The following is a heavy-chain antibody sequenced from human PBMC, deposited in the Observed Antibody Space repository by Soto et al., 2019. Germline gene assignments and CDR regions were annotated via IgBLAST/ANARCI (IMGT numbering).Heavy chain of an antibody. CDR3: AKNTREYSYGLLWFAP. D-gene: IGHD5-18*01. J-gene: IGHJ5*02. CDR1: GGTFSSYA. Sequence: QVQLVQSGAEVKKPGSSVKVSCKASGGTFSSYAISWVRQAPGQGLEWMGGIIPIFGTANYAQKFQGRVTITADESASTAYMELRSLRSEDTAVYYCAKNTREYSYGLLWFAPWGQGTLVTVSS. CDR2: IIPIFGTA. V-gene: IGHV1-69*12.